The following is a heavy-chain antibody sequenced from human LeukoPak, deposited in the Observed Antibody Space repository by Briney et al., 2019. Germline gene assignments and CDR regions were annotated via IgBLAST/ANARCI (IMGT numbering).Heavy chain of an antibody. D-gene: IGHD5-12*01. Sequence: GGSLRLSCAASGFTFSSYAMHWVRQAPGKGLEWVAVISYDGSNKYYADSVKGRFTISRDNSKNTLYLQMNSLRAEDTAVYYRAREEVASAFDIWGQGTMVTVSS. CDR2: ISYDGSNK. CDR3: AREEVASAFDI. CDR1: GFTFSSYA. J-gene: IGHJ3*02. V-gene: IGHV3-30-3*01.